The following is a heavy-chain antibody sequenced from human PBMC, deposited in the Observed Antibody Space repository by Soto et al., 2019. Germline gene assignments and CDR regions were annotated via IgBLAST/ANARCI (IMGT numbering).Heavy chain of an antibody. CDR2: ISGSGGST. D-gene: IGHD2-2*01. V-gene: IGHV3-23*01. CDR1: GFTFSSYA. J-gene: IGHJ4*02. CDR3: AKSHVRYQLLWDYFDY. Sequence: GGSLRLSCAASGFTFSSYAMSWVRQAPGKGLEWVSAISGSGGSTYYADSVKGRFTISRDNSKNTLYLQMNSLRAEDTAVYYCAKSHVRYQLLWDYFDYWGQGTLVTVSS.